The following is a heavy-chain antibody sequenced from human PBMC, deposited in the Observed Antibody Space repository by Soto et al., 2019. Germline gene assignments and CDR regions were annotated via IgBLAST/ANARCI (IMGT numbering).Heavy chain of an antibody. CDR2: LYHSGST. J-gene: IGHJ5*02. D-gene: IGHD6-19*01. V-gene: IGHV4-38-2*01. CDR3: ESSQWRGWFDP. CDR1: GYPISSGYY. Sequence: ASETLSLTCAVSGYPISSGYYWGWIRQSPGKGLEWIGSLYHSGSTYYNPSLKSRVTISVDSSKNQFSLKLSSVTAADTAVYYCESSQWRGWFDPWGQGTLVTVSS.